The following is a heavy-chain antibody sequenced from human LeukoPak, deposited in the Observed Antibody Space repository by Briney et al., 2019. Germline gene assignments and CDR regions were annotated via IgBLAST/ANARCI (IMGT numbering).Heavy chain of an antibody. CDR3: ASTASRNYDFWSGYPAPLDY. CDR2: ISSNGGST. V-gene: IGHV3-64*01. Sequence: QSGGSLRLSCAASGFTFSSYAMHWVRQAPGKGLEYVSAISSNGGSTYYANSVKGRFTISRNNSKNTLYLQMGSLRAEDMAVYYCASTASRNYDFWSGYPAPLDYWGQGTLVTVSS. D-gene: IGHD3-3*01. J-gene: IGHJ4*02. CDR1: GFTFSSYA.